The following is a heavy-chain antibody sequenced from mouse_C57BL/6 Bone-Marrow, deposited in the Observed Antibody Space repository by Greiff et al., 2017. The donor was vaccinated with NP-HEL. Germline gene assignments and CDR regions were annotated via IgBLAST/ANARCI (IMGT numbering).Heavy chain of an antibody. J-gene: IGHJ2*01. CDR2: INPYNGGT. Sequence: EVKLQESGPVLVKPGASVKMSCKASGYTFTDYYMNWVKQSHGKSLEWIGVINPYNGGTSYNQKFKGKATLTVDKSSSTAYMELNSLTSEDSAVYYCAREGGTPFDYWGQGTTLTVSS. CDR3: AREGGTPFDY. D-gene: IGHD3-3*01. V-gene: IGHV1-19*01. CDR1: GYTFTDYY.